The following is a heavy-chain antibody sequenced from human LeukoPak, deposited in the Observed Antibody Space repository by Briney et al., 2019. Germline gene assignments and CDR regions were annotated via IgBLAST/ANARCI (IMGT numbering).Heavy chain of an antibody. J-gene: IGHJ5*02. D-gene: IGHD3-10*01. CDR1: GGSISSSSYY. V-gene: IGHV4-39*07. CDR2: IYYSGST. CDR3: ARDNLHITMVRGVKVYNWFDP. Sequence: SETLSLTCTVSGGSISSSSYYWGWIRQPPGKGLEWIGSIYYSGSTYYNPSLKSRVTISVDTSKNQFSLKLSSVTAADTAVYYCARDNLHITMVRGVKVYNWFDPWGQGTLVTVSS.